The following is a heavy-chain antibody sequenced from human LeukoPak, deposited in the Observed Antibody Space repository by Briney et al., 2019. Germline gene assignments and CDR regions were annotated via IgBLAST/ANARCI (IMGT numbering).Heavy chain of an antibody. CDR1: GGSFSGYY. Sequence: SETLSLTCAVYGGSFSGYYWSWIRQPPGKGLEWIGEINHSGSTNYNPSLKSRVTISVDTSKNQFSLKLSSVTAADTAVYYCARTHRGFGELNYYYYYMDVWGKGTTVTVSS. D-gene: IGHD3-10*01. J-gene: IGHJ6*03. CDR3: ARTHRGFGELNYYYYYMDV. CDR2: INHSGST. V-gene: IGHV4-34*01.